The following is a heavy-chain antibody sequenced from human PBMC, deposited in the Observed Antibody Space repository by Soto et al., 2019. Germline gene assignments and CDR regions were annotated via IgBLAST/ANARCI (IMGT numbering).Heavy chain of an antibody. Sequence: EVQLVESGGGLVKPGGSLRLSCAASGFTFSSYSMNWVRQAPGKGLEWVSSISSSRSNIYYADSVKGRFTISRDNAKNSRYLQMNSLRAEDTAVYYCARDTYFYGSGSYGPWGQGTLVTVSS. V-gene: IGHV3-21*01. CDR2: ISSSRSNI. CDR1: GFTFSSYS. CDR3: ARDTYFYGSGSYGP. D-gene: IGHD3-10*01. J-gene: IGHJ5*02.